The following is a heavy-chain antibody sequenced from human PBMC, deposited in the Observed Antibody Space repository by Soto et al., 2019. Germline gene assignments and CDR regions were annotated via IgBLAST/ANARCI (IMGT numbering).Heavy chain of an antibody. CDR1: RGSISTSYW. CDR3: ARGGDAGSGGAFDL. Sequence: QVQLQESGPGLVKPSGTLSLTCDVSRGSISTSYWWCCVSKPPGKGLEWIGEILHSGITNYNPSLKSRVTMSADKSKSQFSLKMNYVTAADTAVYFCARGGDAGSGGAFDLWGQGTLVTVSS. D-gene: IGHD2-21*01. J-gene: IGHJ3*01. CDR2: ILHSGIT. V-gene: IGHV4-4*02.